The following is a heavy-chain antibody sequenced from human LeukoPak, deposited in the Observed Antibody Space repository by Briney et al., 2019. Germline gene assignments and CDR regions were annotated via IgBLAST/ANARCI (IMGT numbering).Heavy chain of an antibody. D-gene: IGHD3-3*01. CDR1: GYTFTGYY. CDR2: INPNSGGT. Sequence: ASVKVSCKASGYTFTGYYMHWVRQAPGQGLEWMGWINPNSGGTNYAQKFQGRVTMTRDTSISTAYMELSRLRSDDTAVYYCARVPSEFWSGYPGYWGQGTLVTVSS. V-gene: IGHV1-2*02. CDR3: ARVPSEFWSGYPGY. J-gene: IGHJ4*02.